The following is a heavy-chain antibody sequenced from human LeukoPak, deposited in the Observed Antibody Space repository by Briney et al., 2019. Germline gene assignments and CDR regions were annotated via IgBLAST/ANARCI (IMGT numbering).Heavy chain of an antibody. CDR3: ATAASDGYKVPFDY. D-gene: IGHD5-24*01. V-gene: IGHV1-69*13. CDR2: IIPIFGTA. J-gene: IGHJ4*02. CDR1: GGTFSSYA. Sequence: SVKVSCKASGGTFSSYAISWVRQAPGLGLEWMGGIIPIFGTANYAQKFQGRVTITADESTSTAYMELSSLRSEDTAVYYCATAASDGYKVPFDYWGQGTLVTVSS.